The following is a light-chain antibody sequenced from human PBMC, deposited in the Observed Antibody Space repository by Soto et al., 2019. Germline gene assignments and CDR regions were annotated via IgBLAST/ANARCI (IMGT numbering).Light chain of an antibody. CDR1: QNISNY. V-gene: IGKV3-11*01. CDR3: QQHTYWS. J-gene: IGKJ4*01. Sequence: ESVLTQSPATLSLSPGERATFSCRASQNISNYLAWYQQKPGQAPRLLIYDASNRATGIPARFSGSGSGTDFTLNISSLEPEDFAVYYCQQHTYWSFGGGTKVEIK. CDR2: DAS.